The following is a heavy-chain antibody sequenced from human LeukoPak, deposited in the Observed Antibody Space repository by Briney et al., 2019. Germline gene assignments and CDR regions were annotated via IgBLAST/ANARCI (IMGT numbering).Heavy chain of an antibody. CDR1: GFTFSSYA. CDR3: ARRGSDYYDSSGYLDY. J-gene: IGHJ4*02. Sequence: GGSLRLSCAASGFTFSSYAMSWVRQAPGKGLEWVSAISGSGGSTYYVDSVKGRFTISRDNSKNTLYLQMNSLRAEDTAVYYCARRGSDYYDSSGYLDYWGQGTLVTVSS. D-gene: IGHD3-22*01. V-gene: IGHV3-23*01. CDR2: ISGSGGST.